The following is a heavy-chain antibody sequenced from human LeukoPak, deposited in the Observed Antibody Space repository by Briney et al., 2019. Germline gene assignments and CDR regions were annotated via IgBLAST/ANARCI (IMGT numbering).Heavy chain of an antibody. J-gene: IGHJ3*02. CDR1: GGSIGSSGYY. D-gene: IGHD6-19*01. V-gene: IGHV4-39*07. CDR2: IYFTGSI. Sequence: SETLSLTCTVSGGSIGSSGYYWGWIRQPPGKGLQWIGNIYFTGSIYYNPSLKSRVTISGDPSKNAFSLKLTSVTAADTAVYYCARDADRGNSAWISFQAFDIWGQGTIVTVSS. CDR3: ARDADRGNSAWISFQAFDI.